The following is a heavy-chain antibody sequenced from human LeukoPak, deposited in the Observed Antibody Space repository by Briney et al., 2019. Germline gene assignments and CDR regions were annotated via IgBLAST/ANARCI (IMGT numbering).Heavy chain of an antibody. CDR1: GFTFSSYG. J-gene: IGHJ2*01. V-gene: IGHV3-33*01. CDR3: ARDYLDWYFDL. Sequence: GGSLRLSCAASGFTFSSYGMHWVRQAPGKGLEWVAVIWYDGSNKSYAHSVKGRFTISRDNSKNTLYLQMNSLRAEDTAVYYCARDYLDWYFDLWGRGTLVTVSS. CDR2: IWYDGSNK.